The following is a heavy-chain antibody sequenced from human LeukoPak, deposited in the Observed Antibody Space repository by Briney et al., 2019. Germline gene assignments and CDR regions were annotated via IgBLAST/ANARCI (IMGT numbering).Heavy chain of an antibody. V-gene: IGHV4-34*01. CDR2: INHSGST. Sequence: SETLSLTCVVYGVSFSGSYWSWIRQPPGKGLEWIGEINHSGSTSYNPFLKSRVAISVDTSKNQFSLELSSVTAADTAVYYCARDAVGYCSGGSCYSDWGQGTLVTVSS. CDR3: ARDAVGYCSGGSCYSD. D-gene: IGHD2-15*01. CDR1: GVSFSGSY. J-gene: IGHJ4*02.